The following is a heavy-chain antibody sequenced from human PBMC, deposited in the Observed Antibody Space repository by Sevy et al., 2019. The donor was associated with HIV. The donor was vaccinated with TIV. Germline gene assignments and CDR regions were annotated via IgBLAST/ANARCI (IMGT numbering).Heavy chain of an antibody. CDR3: ARLTTMPTSDDYGMDV. J-gene: IGHJ6*02. V-gene: IGHV1-2*02. CDR2: INPNNGGT. Sequence: ASVKVSCKAARYTFTDYYVHWERQGPGQGLEWMGWINPNNGGTKYAQRFQGRVTMTRDTSINTAYMELGSLTSDDTAVYYCARLTTMPTSDDYGMDVWGQGTTVTVSS. D-gene: IGHD4-17*01. CDR1: RYTFTDYY.